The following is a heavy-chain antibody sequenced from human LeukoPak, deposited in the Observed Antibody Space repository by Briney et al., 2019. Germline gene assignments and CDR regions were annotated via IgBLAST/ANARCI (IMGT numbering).Heavy chain of an antibody. V-gene: IGHV4-59*08. CDR3: ARHSLYSSYFDY. CDR1: GGSISSYY. D-gene: IGHD6-19*01. J-gene: IGHJ4*02. CDR2: IYYSGST. Sequence: SETLSLTCTVPGGSISSYYWSWIRQPPGKGLEWIGYIYYSGSTNYNPSLKSRVTISVDTSKNQFSLKLSSVTAADTAVYYCARHSLYSSYFDYWGQGTLVTVSS.